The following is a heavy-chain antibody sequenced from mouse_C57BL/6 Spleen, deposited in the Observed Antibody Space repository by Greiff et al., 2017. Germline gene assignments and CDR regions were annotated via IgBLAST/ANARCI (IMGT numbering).Heavy chain of an antibody. CDR3: ARTLITTVVRGFDY. D-gene: IGHD1-1*01. V-gene: IGHV1-80*01. J-gene: IGHJ2*01. CDR2: IYPGDGDT. CDR1: GYAFSSYW. Sequence: VQGVESGAELVKPGASVKISCKASGYAFSSYWMNWVKQRPGKGLEWIGQIYPGDGDTNYNGKFKGKATLTADKSSSTAYMQLSSLTSEDSAVYFCARTLITTVVRGFDYWGQGTTLTVSS.